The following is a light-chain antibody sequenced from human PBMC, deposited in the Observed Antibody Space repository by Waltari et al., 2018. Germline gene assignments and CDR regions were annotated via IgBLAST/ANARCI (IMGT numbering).Light chain of an antibody. CDR3: CSYAGIWV. CDR1: GSDVGDFNS. V-gene: IGLV2-11*01. J-gene: IGLJ3*02. Sequence: QSALTQPPSVSGSPGQSVTISCTGTGSDVGDFNSVSWYQQHPGKAPKLVIFDVTKRPSGFPYRFSGSKSGTSPSLTVSGLQAEDEADYYCCSYAGIWVFGGGTKLTVL. CDR2: DVT.